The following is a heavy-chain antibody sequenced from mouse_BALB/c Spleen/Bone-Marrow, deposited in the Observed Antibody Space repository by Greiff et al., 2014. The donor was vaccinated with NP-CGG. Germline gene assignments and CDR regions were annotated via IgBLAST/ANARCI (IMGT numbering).Heavy chain of an antibody. D-gene: IGHD2-2*01. V-gene: IGHV1-69*01. CDR3: ARGDYGYGAMDY. CDR2: IDTSDSYT. CDR1: GYTFTDYW. J-gene: IGHJ4*01. Sequence: QVQLQQSGAELVIPGASVKMSCKASGYTFTDYWMHWVKQRPGQGLEWIGAIDTSDSYTSYNQKFKGKATLTVDESSSTAYMQLSSLTSEDSAVYYCARGDYGYGAMDYWGQGTSVTVSS.